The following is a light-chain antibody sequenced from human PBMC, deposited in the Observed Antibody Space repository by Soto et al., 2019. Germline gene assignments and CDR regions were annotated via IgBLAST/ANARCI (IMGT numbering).Light chain of an antibody. V-gene: IGKV1-39*02. CDR3: LLDFRYFWA. Sequence: DIQMTQSPSSLSASVGDRVNITCRASQSISSYLNWYQQKPGKAPKLLVYAASRLQSGVPSRFSGTGSGTDFTLTISSLQPEDFATYYCLLDFRYFWAFGQGTKVDIK. CDR1: QSISSY. J-gene: IGKJ1*01. CDR2: AAS.